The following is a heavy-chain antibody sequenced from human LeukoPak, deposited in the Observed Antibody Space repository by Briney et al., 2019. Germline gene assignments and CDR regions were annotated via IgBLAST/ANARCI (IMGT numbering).Heavy chain of an antibody. CDR3: ARPRLYDHWAFDI. D-gene: IGHD1-1*01. CDR1: GYSFTSYW. V-gene: IGHV5-51*01. CDR2: IYPGDSDT. J-gene: IGHJ3*02. Sequence: GESLQISCKGSGYSFTSYWIGWVRQLPGKGLEWMGIIYPGDSDTRYSPSFQGQVTISADKSISTAYLQWSSLEASDTAMYYCARPRLYDHWAFDIWGQGTMVTVSS.